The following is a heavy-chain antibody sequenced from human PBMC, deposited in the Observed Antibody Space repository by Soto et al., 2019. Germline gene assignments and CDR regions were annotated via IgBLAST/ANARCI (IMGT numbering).Heavy chain of an antibody. CDR1: GFTFSSYG. Sequence: GGSLRLSCAASGFTFSSYGMHWVRQAPGKGLEWVAVIWYDGSNKYYADSVKGRFTISRDNSKNTLYLQMNSLRAEDTAVYYCARDSGPYDSSGYYPDWGQGTLVTVSS. CDR3: ARDSGPYDSSGYYPD. J-gene: IGHJ4*02. D-gene: IGHD3-22*01. V-gene: IGHV3-33*01. CDR2: IWYDGSNK.